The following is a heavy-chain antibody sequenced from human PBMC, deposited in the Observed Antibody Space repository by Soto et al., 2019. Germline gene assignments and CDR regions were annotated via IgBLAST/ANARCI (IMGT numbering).Heavy chain of an antibody. CDR3: ASNLLRYGDYDGYFDS. Sequence: QVHLVQSGAEVKKPGASVKVSCQASGYAFGSYTLHWVRQAPGQRPEWMGWINGGNGNTEYSQKSEGRVTITRDTSASTTYMELSSLRSEDTAVYFCASNLLRYGDYDGYFDSWGPGTLVTVSS. CDR2: INGGNGNT. CDR1: GYAFGSYT. V-gene: IGHV1-3*01. J-gene: IGHJ4*02. D-gene: IGHD4-17*01.